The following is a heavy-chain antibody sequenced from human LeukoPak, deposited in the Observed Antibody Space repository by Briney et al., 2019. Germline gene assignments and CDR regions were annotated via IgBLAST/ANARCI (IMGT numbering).Heavy chain of an antibody. Sequence: PSETLSLTCTVSGGSISSDYWSWIRQPPGKGLEWIGHINYSGSTNYNPSLKSRLTISLDTSKNQFSLKLTSVTAADTALYYCARAGTFYDILTGYYFWGQGTLVTVSS. CDR2: INYSGST. V-gene: IGHV4-59*01. J-gene: IGHJ4*02. CDR3: ARAGTFYDILTGYYF. D-gene: IGHD3-9*01. CDR1: GGSISSDY.